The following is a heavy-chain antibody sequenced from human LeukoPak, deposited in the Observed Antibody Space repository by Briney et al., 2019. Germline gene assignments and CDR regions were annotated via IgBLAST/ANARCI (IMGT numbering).Heavy chain of an antibody. CDR2: ISSSSSTI. Sequence: GGSLRLSCAASGFTFSSYSMNWVRQAPGKGLEWVSYISSSSSTIYYADSVKGRFTISRDNAKNSLYLQMNSLRAEDTAVYYCARVQYYYDSSGPRTYYFDYWGQGTLVTVSS. CDR1: GFTFSSYS. CDR3: ARVQYYYDSSGPRTYYFDY. V-gene: IGHV3-48*04. J-gene: IGHJ4*02. D-gene: IGHD3-22*01.